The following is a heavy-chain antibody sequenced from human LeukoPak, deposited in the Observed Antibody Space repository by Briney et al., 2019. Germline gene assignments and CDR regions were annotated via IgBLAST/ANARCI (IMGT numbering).Heavy chain of an antibody. CDR1: GGSFSGYY. CDR2: IYSGGST. CDR3: ARGVTGDGYNLSGAFDI. V-gene: IGHV3-66*01. J-gene: IGHJ3*02. D-gene: IGHD5-12*01. Sequence: ETLSLTCAVYGGSFSGYYWSWIRQPPGKGLEWVSVIYSGGSTYYADSVKGRFTISRDNSKNTLYLQMNSLRAEDTAVYYCARGVTGDGYNLSGAFDIWGQGTMVTVSS.